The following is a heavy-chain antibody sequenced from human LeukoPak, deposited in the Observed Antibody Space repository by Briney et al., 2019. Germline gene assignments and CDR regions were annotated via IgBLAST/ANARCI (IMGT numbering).Heavy chain of an antibody. Sequence: GGSLRLSCAASGFTVSSNYMSWVRQAPGKGLEWVAVISYDGSNKYYADSVKGRFTISRDNSKNTLYLQMNSLRAEDTAVYYCASLSPVSGYFTTKFDYWGQGTLVTVSS. D-gene: IGHD5-12*01. CDR3: ASLSPVSGYFTTKFDY. CDR1: GFTVSSNY. J-gene: IGHJ4*02. CDR2: ISYDGSNK. V-gene: IGHV3-30-3*01.